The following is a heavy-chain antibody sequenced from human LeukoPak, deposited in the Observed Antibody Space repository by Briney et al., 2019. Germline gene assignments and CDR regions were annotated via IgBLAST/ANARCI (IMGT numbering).Heavy chain of an antibody. J-gene: IGHJ5*02. CDR2: ISYSGST. CDR3: AREGTAGTNLNWFDP. CDR1: GGSIGSYY. D-gene: IGHD1-1*01. V-gene: IGHV4-59*01. Sequence: NPSETLSLTCTVSGGSIGSYYWSWIRQPPGKGLEWIGYISYSGSTNFNPSLKSRVTISVDTSKNQFSLKLSSVTAADTAVYYCAREGTAGTNLNWFDPWGQGTLVTVSS.